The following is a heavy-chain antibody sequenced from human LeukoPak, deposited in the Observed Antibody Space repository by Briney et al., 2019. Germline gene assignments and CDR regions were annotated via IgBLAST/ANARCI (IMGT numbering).Heavy chain of an antibody. CDR3: ARHIRSGSYYRSHYYYYYMDV. V-gene: IGHV4-39*01. CDR2: IYYSGST. D-gene: IGHD3-10*01. CDR1: GGSISSSSYY. J-gene: IGHJ6*03. Sequence: SETLSLTCTVSGGSISSSSYYWGWIRQPPGKGLEWIGSIYYSGSTYYNPSLKSRVTISVDTSKNQFSLKLSSVTAADTAVYYCARHIRSGSYYRSHYYYYYMDVWGKGTTATVSS.